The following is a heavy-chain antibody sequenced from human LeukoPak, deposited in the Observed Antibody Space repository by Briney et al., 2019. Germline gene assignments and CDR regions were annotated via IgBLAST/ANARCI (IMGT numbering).Heavy chain of an antibody. V-gene: IGHV3-49*04. Sequence: PGGSLRLSCTASGLTFGDYAMSWVRQAPGKGLEWVGFIRSKAYGGATEYAASVKGRFTISRDDSKSIAYLQMNSLKTEDTAVYYCTNYDFWSGYFDYWGQGTLVTVSS. CDR1: GLTFGDYA. D-gene: IGHD3-3*01. CDR3: TNYDFWSGYFDY. CDR2: IRSKAYGGAT. J-gene: IGHJ4*02.